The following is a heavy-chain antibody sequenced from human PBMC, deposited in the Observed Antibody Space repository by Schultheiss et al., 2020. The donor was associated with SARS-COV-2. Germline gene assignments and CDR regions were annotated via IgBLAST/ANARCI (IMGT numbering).Heavy chain of an antibody. J-gene: IGHJ4*02. CDR1: GGSISSYY. CDR2: IYTSGST. Sequence: SQTLSLTCTVSGGSISSYYWSWIRQPPGKGLEWIGRIYTSGSTNYNPSLKSRVTISVDTSKNQFSLKLSSVTAADTAVYYCARGVAAGAVDYWGQGTLVTVSS. D-gene: IGHD6-13*01. V-gene: IGHV4-4*07. CDR3: ARGVAAGAVDY.